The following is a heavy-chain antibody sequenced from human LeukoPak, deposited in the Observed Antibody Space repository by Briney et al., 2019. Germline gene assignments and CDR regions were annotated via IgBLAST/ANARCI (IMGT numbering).Heavy chain of an antibody. J-gene: IGHJ4*02. V-gene: IGHV5-51*01. CDR3: ARTRMVRGVIDY. D-gene: IGHD3-10*01. CDR1: GYTFSNFW. Sequence: GESLKISCQGSGYTFSNFWIAWVRQMPGKGLEWMGIIYPGDSDTRYSPSFQGQVTISADKSISTAYLQWSSLKASDTAMYYCARTRMVRGVIDYWGQGTLVTVSS. CDR2: IYPGDSDT.